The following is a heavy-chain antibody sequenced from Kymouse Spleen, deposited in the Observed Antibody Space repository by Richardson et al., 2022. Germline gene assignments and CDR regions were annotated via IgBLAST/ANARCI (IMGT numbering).Heavy chain of an antibody. Sequence: QVQLVESGGGVVQPGRSLRLSCAASGFTFSSYGMHWVRQAPGKGLEWVAVISYDGSNKYYADSVKGRFTISRDNSKNTLYLQMNSLRAEDTAVYYCAKVGWERLYGMDVWGQGTTVTVSS. CDR1: GFTFSSYG. D-gene: IGHD1-26*01. CDR2: ISYDGSNK. V-gene: IGHV3-30*18. CDR3: AKVGWERLYGMDV. J-gene: IGHJ6*02.